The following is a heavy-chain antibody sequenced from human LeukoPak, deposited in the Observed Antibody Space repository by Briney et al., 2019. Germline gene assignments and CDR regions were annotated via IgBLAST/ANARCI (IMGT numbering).Heavy chain of an antibody. CDR3: AKVTYDYVWGSYEN. CDR1: GFTFRSYV. D-gene: IGHD3-16*01. CDR2: LSGSGEST. V-gene: IGHV3-23*01. J-gene: IGHJ4*02. Sequence: GGSLRLSCVASGFTFRSYVLSWVRQAPGKGLEWVSALSGSGESTYYADAVKGRFTVSRDNSKNTVYLQMNGLRAEDTAVYHCAKVTYDYVWGSYENWGQGTLVTVSS.